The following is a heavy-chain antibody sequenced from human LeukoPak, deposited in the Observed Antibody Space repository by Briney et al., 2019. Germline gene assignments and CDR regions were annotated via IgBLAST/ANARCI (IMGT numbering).Heavy chain of an antibody. CDR2: ISGDGDTT. D-gene: IGHD1-26*01. V-gene: IGHV3-43*02. CDR3: ARAVGGTYYQFDY. J-gene: IGHJ4*02. CDR1: GFTFNDYA. Sequence: GGSLRLSCAASGFTFNDYAMHWVRQAPGKGLEWVSLISGDGDTTFYADSVKGRFTMSRDTSKNSLYLQMNSLRTEDTALYYCARAVGGTYYQFDYWGQGTLVAVSS.